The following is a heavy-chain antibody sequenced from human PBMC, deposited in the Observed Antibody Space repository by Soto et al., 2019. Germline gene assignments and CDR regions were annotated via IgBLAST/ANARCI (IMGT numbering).Heavy chain of an antibody. CDR2: IWNDGIRK. Sequence: PGGSLRLSCAASGFSFSGYGMHWVRQAPGKGLEWVALIWNDGIRKVYVDSVKGRFTISRDNSKNTVDLQMNSLRAEDTAVYYCARDDDNDANAFDYWGPGTLVTVSS. CDR3: ARDDDNDANAFDY. V-gene: IGHV3-33*01. D-gene: IGHD7-27*01. CDR1: GFSFSGYG. J-gene: IGHJ4*02.